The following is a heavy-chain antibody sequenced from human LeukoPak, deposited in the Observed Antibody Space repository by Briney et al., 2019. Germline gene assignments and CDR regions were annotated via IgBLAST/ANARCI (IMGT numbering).Heavy chain of an antibody. V-gene: IGHV3-33*01. CDR1: GFSLSNYG. D-gene: IGHD2-21*01. J-gene: IGHJ4*02. Sequence: GGSLRLSCAASGFSLSNYGLHGVRQGPGEGLEWLAVINYDGSNRYYADSVKGRFTISKDSSENILYLQMNSLRADDTAMYYCARCGGTRQFYFDYWGQGTLATVSS. CDR2: INYDGSNR. CDR3: ARCGGTRQFYFDY.